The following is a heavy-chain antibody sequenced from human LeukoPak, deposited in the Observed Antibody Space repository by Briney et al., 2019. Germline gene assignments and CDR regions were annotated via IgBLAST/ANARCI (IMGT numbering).Heavy chain of an antibody. CDR1: GGSFSGYY. D-gene: IGHD4-17*01. J-gene: IGHJ4*02. CDR2: INHSGST. V-gene: IGHV4-34*01. Sequence: PSETLSLTCAVYGGSFSGYYWSWIHQPPGKGLEWIGEINHSGSTNYNPSLKSRVTISVDTSKNQFSLKLSSVTAADTAVYYCARGGMTTVTYFDYWGQGTLVTVSS. CDR3: ARGGMTTVTYFDY.